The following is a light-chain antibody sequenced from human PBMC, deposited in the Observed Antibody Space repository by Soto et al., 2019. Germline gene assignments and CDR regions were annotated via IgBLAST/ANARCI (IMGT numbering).Light chain of an antibody. CDR2: NNN. CDR1: SSNIGSNT. V-gene: IGLV1-44*01. CDR3: AAWDDGLNGVL. Sequence: QSVLTQPPSASGTPGQRVTISCSGRSSNIGSNTVNWYHQLPGTAPKLLISNNNQRPSGVPDRFSGSKSGTSASLAISGLQSEDEADYYCAAWDDGLNGVLFGGGTKLTVL. J-gene: IGLJ3*02.